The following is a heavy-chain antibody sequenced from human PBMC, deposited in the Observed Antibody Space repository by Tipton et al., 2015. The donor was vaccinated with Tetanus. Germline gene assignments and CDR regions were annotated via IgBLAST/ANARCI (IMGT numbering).Heavy chain of an antibody. CDR2: IYYSGST. Sequence: TLSLTCTVSGGSISSYYWSWIRQPPGKGLEWIGYIYYSGSTNYNPSLKSRVTISVDTSKNQFSLKLSSVTAADTAVYYCARDGYNWHYFDYWGQGTLVTVSS. CDR1: GGSISSYY. V-gene: IGHV4-59*12. J-gene: IGHJ4*02. CDR3: ARDGYNWHYFDY. D-gene: IGHD5-24*01.